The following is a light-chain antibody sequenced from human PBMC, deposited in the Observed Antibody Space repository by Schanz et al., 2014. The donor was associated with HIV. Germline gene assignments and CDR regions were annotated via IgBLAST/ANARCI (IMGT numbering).Light chain of an antibody. V-gene: IGKV1-39*01. CDR1: QSISDS. CDR3: QQSYTTPLT. J-gene: IGKJ5*01. CDR2: AAS. Sequence: DIQMTQSPSSLSASVGDTVTITCRASQSISDSLNWYQQKPGKAPNLLIFAASTLQSGVPSRFGGSGSGTDFTLTINNLQPEDSATYFCQQSYTTPLTFGPGTRLETK.